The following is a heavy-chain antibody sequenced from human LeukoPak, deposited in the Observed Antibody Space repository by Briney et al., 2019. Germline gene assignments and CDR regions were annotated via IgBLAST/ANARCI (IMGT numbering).Heavy chain of an antibody. CDR2: INPSGGST. D-gene: IGHD3-3*01. V-gene: IGHV1-46*01. Sequence: GASVKVSCKASGYTFTSYYMHWVRQAPGQGLEWMGIINPSGGSTSYAQKFQGRVTMTRDTSTSTVYMELSSLRSEDTAAYYCARTSITIFGVVPRPEGYGMDVWGQGTTVTVSS. CDR3: ARTSITIFGVVPRPEGYGMDV. CDR1: GYTFTSYY. J-gene: IGHJ6*02.